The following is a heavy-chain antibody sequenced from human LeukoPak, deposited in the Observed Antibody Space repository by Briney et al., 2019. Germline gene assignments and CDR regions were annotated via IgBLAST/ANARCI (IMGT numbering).Heavy chain of an antibody. CDR3: ATTGYSYYYYYMDV. D-gene: IGHD5-18*01. V-gene: IGHV3-74*01. CDR1: GFTFSSYW. CDR2: INSDGSST. J-gene: IGHJ6*03. Sequence: PGGSLRLSCAASGFTFSSYWMHWVRQAPGKGLVWVSRINSDGSSTSYADSVKGRFTISRDNAKSTLYLQMNSLRAEDTAVYYCATTGYSYYYYYMDVWGKGTTVTTSS.